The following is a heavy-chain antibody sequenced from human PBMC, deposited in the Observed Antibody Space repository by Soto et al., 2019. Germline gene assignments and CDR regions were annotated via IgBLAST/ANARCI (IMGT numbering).Heavy chain of an antibody. Sequence: SGPTLVNPTETLTLTCTFSGFSLSTSGVGVGWIRQPPGKALEWLGIIYWDDDKRYSPSLKSRLTITKDTSKNQVVLTMTNLDPVDTATYYCAHRDDIKDMDVWGKGTTVTVSS. J-gene: IGHJ6*03. CDR3: AHRDDIKDMDV. V-gene: IGHV2-5*02. CDR2: IYWDDDK. CDR1: GFSLSTSGVG. D-gene: IGHD3-9*01.